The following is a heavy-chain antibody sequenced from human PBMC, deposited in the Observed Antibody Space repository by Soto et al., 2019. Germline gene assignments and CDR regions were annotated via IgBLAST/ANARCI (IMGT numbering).Heavy chain of an antibody. CDR3: AKAMVRGVTRGDYFDY. Sequence: GGSLRLSCAASGFTFSSYAMSWVRQATGKGLEWVSAISGSGGSTYYADSVKGRFTISRDNSKNTLYLQMNSLRAEDTAVYYCAKAMVRGVTRGDYFDYWGQGTLVTVSS. J-gene: IGHJ4*02. D-gene: IGHD3-10*01. V-gene: IGHV3-23*01. CDR1: GFTFSSYA. CDR2: ISGSGGST.